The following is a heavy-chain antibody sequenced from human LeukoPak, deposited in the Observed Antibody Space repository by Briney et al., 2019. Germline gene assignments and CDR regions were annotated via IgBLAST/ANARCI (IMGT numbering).Heavy chain of an antibody. CDR3: ASDYGSGRPGVY. J-gene: IGHJ4*02. D-gene: IGHD3-10*01. CDR2: INAYNGDT. CDR1: GYTFTSYG. Sequence: VAAVKVSCKASGYTFTSYGISWVRQAPGQRLKWMGWINAYNGDTNYAQKLQGRVTMTTDTSTSTAYMELRSLRSEDTAVYYCASDYGSGRPGVYWGQGTLVAVSS. V-gene: IGHV1-18*01.